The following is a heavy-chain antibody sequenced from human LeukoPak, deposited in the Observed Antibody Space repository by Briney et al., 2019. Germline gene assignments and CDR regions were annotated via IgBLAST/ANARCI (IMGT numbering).Heavy chain of an antibody. D-gene: IGHD3-3*01. J-gene: IGHJ6*03. V-gene: IGHV1-69*05. CDR2: IIPIFGTA. CDR3: ARDSLGYDFWSGYERFDYYYYYMDV. CDR1: GGTFSSYA. Sequence: SVKVSCKASGGTFSSYAISWVRQAPGQGLEWMGGIIPIFGTAKYAQKFQGRVTITTDESTSTAYMELSSLRSEDTAVYYCARDSLGYDFWSGYERFDYYYYYMDVWGKGTTVTVSS.